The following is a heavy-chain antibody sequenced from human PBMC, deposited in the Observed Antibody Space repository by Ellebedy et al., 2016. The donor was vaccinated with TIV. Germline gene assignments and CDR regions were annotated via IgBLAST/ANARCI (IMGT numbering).Heavy chain of an antibody. CDR2: IIPIFGTA. CDR1: GGTFSSYA. V-gene: IGHV1-69*06. Sequence: ASVKVSCXASGGTFSSYAISWVRQAPGQGLEWMGGIIPIFGTANYAQKFQGRVTTTADKSTSTAYMELSSLRSEDTAVYYCAYGRSTVTLSYYYYGMDVWGQGTTVTVSS. J-gene: IGHJ6*02. D-gene: IGHD4-17*01. CDR3: AYGRSTVTLSYYYYGMDV.